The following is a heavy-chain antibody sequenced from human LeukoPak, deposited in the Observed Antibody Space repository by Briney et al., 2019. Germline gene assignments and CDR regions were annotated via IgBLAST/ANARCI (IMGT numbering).Heavy chain of an antibody. CDR1: GGSICSYY. CDR2: IYYSGST. D-gene: IGHD3-22*01. CDR3: ARQIYDSSGYLLDY. V-gene: IGHV4-59*08. Sequence: SSETLSLTCTGSGGSICSYYWSWIRQPPGKGLEWIGYIYYSGSTNYNPSLKSRVTISVDTSKNQFSLKLSSVTAADTAVYYCARQIYDSSGYLLDYWGQGTLVTVSS. J-gene: IGHJ4*02.